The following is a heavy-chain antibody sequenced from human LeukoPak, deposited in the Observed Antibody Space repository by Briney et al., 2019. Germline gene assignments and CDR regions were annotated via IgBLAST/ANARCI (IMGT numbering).Heavy chain of an antibody. Sequence: GGSLRLSCAASGFTFDDYAMHWVRQAPGKGLEGVSGITWNSGGIAYADSVKGRVTISRDNAKHSLYLQMNSLRAEDMALYYCAKAKIPVAGTPLFDYWGQGTLVTVSS. V-gene: IGHV3-9*03. D-gene: IGHD6-19*01. CDR2: ITWNSGGI. CDR1: GFTFDDYA. CDR3: AKAKIPVAGTPLFDY. J-gene: IGHJ4*02.